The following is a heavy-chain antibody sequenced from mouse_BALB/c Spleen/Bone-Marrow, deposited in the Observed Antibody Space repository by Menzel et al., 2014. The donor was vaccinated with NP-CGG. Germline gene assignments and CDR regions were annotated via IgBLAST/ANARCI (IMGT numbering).Heavy chain of an antibody. CDR3: ARFYGYDGMDY. Sequence: VQLQQSGAELARPGASVKLSCKVSGYTFTSYWMQWVKQRPGQGLEWIGAIYPGDGDTRYTQKFKGKGTLTADKSSSTAYMQLSSLASEDSAVYYCARFYGYDGMDYLGQGTSVTVSS. V-gene: IGHV1-87*01. J-gene: IGHJ4*01. CDR2: IYPGDGDT. D-gene: IGHD2-2*01. CDR1: GYTFTSYW.